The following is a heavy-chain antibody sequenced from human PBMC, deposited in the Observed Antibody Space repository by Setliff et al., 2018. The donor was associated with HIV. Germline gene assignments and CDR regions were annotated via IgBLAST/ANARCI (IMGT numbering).Heavy chain of an antibody. Sequence: SETLSLTCAVYGGSFSGYHWNWIRQFPGKGLEWIGEINHTGNTQYNPSLKSRVTMSEETSKNQFSLKLKSVTAADTAIYYCARLLTAVRGYYYGFDVWGQGTTVTVSS. J-gene: IGHJ6*02. CDR2: INHTGNT. CDR1: GGSFSGYH. D-gene: IGHD2-21*01. V-gene: IGHV4-34*01. CDR3: ARLLTAVRGYYYGFDV.